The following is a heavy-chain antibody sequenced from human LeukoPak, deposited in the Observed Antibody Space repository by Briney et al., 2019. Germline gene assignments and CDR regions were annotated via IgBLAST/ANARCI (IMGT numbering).Heavy chain of an antibody. CDR3: AKGKIAVAAEGYAFDI. CDR1: GFTFSSYA. J-gene: IGHJ3*02. CDR2: ISWNSGSI. Sequence: GGSLRLSCAASGFTFSSYAMSWVRQAPGKGLEWVSGISWNSGSIGYADSVKGRFTISRDNAKNSLYLQMNSLRAEDTALYYCAKGKIAVAAEGYAFDIWGQGTMVTVSS. V-gene: IGHV3-9*01. D-gene: IGHD6-19*01.